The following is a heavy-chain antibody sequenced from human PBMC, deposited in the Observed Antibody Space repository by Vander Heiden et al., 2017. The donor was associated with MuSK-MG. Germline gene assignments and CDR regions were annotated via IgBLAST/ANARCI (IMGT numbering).Heavy chain of an antibody. Sequence: EVQLVQSGAEVKKPGESLKISCKGSGYSFTSYWIGWVRQLPGKGLEWMWLIYPGDADPRSRPSFQGQATISADKSISTAYLQWSSLKASDTAMYYCARHGGSGSYAVFDPWGQGPLGNVA. CDR2: IYPGDADP. CDR3: ARHGGSGSYAVFDP. D-gene: IGHD3-10*01. J-gene: IGHJ5*02. V-gene: IGHV5-51*01. CDR1: GYSFTSYW.